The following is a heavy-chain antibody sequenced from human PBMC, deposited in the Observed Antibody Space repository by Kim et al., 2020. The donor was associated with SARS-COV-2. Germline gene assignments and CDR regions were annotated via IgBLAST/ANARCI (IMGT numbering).Heavy chain of an antibody. Sequence: PSRKSRVTISVDKSKNQFSLKLSSVTAADTAVYYCAREGVGATNFAFDIWGQGTMVTVSS. D-gene: IGHD1-26*01. CDR3: AREGVGATNFAFDI. V-gene: IGHV4-4*02. J-gene: IGHJ3*02.